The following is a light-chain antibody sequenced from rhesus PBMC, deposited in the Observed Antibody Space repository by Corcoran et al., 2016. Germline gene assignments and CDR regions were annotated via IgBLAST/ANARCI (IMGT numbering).Light chain of an antibody. CDR3: QQYTRSPPT. CDR2: KAA. Sequence: DIQMTQSPSSLSASVGDTVTITCRASQSVSNSLAWYPQKPGRAPKLLIYKAARLQSGVPSRVSGSGSGSDFTTTISSQQSEDFETDYCQQYTRSPPTFGQGTKVEIK. CDR1: QSVSNS. J-gene: IGKJ1*01. V-gene: IGKV1-22*01.